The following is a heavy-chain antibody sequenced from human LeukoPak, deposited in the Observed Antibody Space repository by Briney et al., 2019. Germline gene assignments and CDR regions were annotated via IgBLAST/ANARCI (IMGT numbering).Heavy chain of an antibody. Sequence: GGSLRLSCAASGFTFTDYYMSWIRHAPGKGLEWVSYISSSSRYTNYADSVKGRYTLSRDNATNSLYTHINSLRAQDTGVYYCAREYSSGWYGYWGQGTLVTVSS. CDR1: GFTFTDYY. CDR3: AREYSSGWYGY. J-gene: IGHJ4*02. V-gene: IGHV3-11*05. CDR2: ISSSSRYT. D-gene: IGHD6-19*01.